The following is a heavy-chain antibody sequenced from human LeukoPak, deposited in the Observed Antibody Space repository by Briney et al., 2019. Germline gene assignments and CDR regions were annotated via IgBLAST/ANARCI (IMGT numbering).Heavy chain of an antibody. D-gene: IGHD2-21*01. J-gene: IGHJ4*02. CDR2: TSDSGNT. V-gene: IGHV4-59*01. CDR1: GGSISSYY. CDR3: ARWHSHGRYFDY. Sequence: SETLSLTCTVSGGSISSYYWSWIRQPPGKGLEWIGYTSDSGNTDYKPSLKSRVTISVDTSKNQLSLKLTSATAADTAVYYCARWHSHGRYFDYWGQGALVTVSS.